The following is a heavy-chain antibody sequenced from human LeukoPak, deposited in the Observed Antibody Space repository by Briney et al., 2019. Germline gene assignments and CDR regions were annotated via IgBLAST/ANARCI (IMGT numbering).Heavy chain of an antibody. CDR2: IRYDGSNK. D-gene: IGHD2-15*01. CDR1: GFTFSSYG. J-gene: IGHJ5*02. Sequence: GGSLRLSCAASGFTFSSYGMHWVRQAPGKGLEWVAFIRYDGSNKYYADSVKGRFTISRDNSKNTLYLQMNSLRAEDTAVYYCARGYCSGGSCSQNWFDPWGQGTLVTVSS. CDR3: ARGYCSGGSCSQNWFDP. V-gene: IGHV3-30*02.